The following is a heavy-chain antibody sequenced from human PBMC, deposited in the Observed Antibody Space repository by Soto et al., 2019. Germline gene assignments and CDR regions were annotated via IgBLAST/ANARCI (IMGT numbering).Heavy chain of an antibody. CDR2: ITSSRPYI. CDR3: ARGGEYSSGWYGYFDY. J-gene: IGHJ4*02. CDR1: GFTFSSYS. V-gene: IGHV3-21*01. D-gene: IGHD6-19*01. Sequence: EVQLVESGGGLVKPGGSLRLSCAASGFTFSSYSMNWVRLAPGKGLEWVSSITSSRPYIYYADSVKGRFTISRDNAKNSLYLQMNSLRAEDTAVYYCARGGEYSSGWYGYFDYWGQGTLVTVSS.